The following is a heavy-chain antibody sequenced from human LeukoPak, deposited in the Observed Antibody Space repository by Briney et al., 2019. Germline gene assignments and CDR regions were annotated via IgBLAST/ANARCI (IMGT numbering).Heavy chain of an antibody. J-gene: IGHJ4*02. D-gene: IGHD2-2*01. Sequence: PGGSLRLSCVASGFTSGHIFTDYWMTWVRQVPGKGLEWVANINQDGSQTYYLDSVKARFTISRDNAKESVPLQMNSLRAEDTAIYYCSAILYHWGQGTLVTVSS. V-gene: IGHV3-7*01. CDR3: SAILYH. CDR1: GFTSGHIFTDYW. CDR2: INQDGSQT.